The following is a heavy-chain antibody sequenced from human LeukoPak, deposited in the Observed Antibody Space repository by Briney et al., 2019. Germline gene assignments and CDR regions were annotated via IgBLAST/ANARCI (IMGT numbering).Heavy chain of an antibody. D-gene: IGHD1-26*01. CDR3: ARGVNSGYYYYYMDV. Sequence: GASVKVSCKASGYTFTGYYMHWVRQAPGQGLEWMGWINPNSGGTNYAQKFQGRVTMTRDTSISTAYMELSRLRSDDTAVYYCARGVNSGYYYYYMDVWGKGTTVTVSS. J-gene: IGHJ6*03. CDR2: INPNSGGT. CDR1: GYTFTGYY. V-gene: IGHV1-2*02.